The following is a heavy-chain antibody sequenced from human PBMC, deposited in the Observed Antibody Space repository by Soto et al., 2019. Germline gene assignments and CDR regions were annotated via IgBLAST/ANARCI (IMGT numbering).Heavy chain of an antibody. CDR2: IIPILGIA. CDR3: ARERAYCGGDCYRFDY. V-gene: IGHV1-69*08. CDR1: VGTFSSYT. J-gene: IGHJ4*02. D-gene: IGHD2-21*02. Sequence: QVQLVQSGAEVKKPGSSVKVSCKASVGTFSSYTISWVRQAPGQGLEWMGRIIPILGIANYAQKFQGRVTITADKSTSTAYMELSSLRSEDTAVYYCARERAYCGGDCYRFDYWGQGTLVTVSS.